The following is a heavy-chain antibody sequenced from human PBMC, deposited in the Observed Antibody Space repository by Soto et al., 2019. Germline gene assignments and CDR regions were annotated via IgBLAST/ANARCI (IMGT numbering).Heavy chain of an antibody. Sequence: PGGSLRLSCAASGFSFSTYAMNWVRQTPGKGLEWVSGISATDGNTYYADSVRGRFTISRDNSKNTLYLQMNSLRAEDTALYYCAKDPCSSWYCKYFEYWGQGTLVTVSS. CDR3: AKDPCSSWYCKYFEY. V-gene: IGHV3-23*01. D-gene: IGHD6-13*01. J-gene: IGHJ4*02. CDR1: GFSFSTYA. CDR2: ISATDGNT.